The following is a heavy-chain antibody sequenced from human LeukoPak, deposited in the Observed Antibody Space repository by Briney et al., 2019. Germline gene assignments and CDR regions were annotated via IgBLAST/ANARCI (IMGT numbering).Heavy chain of an antibody. J-gene: IGHJ4*02. CDR3: AKSRWDTAMASLDY. V-gene: IGHV3-23*01. D-gene: IGHD5-18*01. CDR2: ISGSGGST. Sequence: PGGSLRLSCTVSGFTLSSYEMSWIRQAPGKGLEWVSAISGSGGSTYYADSVKGRFTISRDNSKNTLYLQMNSLRAEDTAVYYCAKSRWDTAMASLDYWGQGTLVTVSS. CDR1: GFTLSSYE.